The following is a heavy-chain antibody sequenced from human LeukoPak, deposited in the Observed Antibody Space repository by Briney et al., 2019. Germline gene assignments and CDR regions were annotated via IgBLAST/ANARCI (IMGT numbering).Heavy chain of an antibody. V-gene: IGHV4-38-2*01. D-gene: IGHD6-13*01. CDR2: IYHSGST. CDR1: GYSISSGYY. J-gene: IGHJ5*02. CDR3: ARSIAAAAPRFDP. Sequence: SETLSLTCAVSGYSISSGYYWGWIRQPPGKGLEWIGSIYHSGSTYYNPSLKSRVTISVDTSKNQFSLRLSSVTAADTAVYYCARSIAAAAPRFDPWGQGTLVTVSS.